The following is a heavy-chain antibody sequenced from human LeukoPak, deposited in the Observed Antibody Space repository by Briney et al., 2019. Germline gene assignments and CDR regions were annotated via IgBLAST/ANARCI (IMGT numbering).Heavy chain of an antibody. Sequence: GGSLRLSCAASGFTFSDYYMTWIRQAPGKGLEWVSYISSRGSSTYYADSVKGRFTISRDNAKNSLYLQMSSLRAEDTAVYYCARALHDALDIWGQGTMATVSS. V-gene: IGHV3-11*01. J-gene: IGHJ3*02. CDR3: ARALHDALDI. CDR1: GFTFSDYY. CDR2: ISSRGSST.